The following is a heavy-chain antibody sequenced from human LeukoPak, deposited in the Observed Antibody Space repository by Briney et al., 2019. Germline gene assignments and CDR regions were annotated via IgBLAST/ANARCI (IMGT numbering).Heavy chain of an antibody. Sequence: PSETLSLTCTVSGGSISSGLYYWGWIRQPPGKGLEWIASMHYSGSTYYNPSLKSRVTISEDTSKNQLSLNLRFVTAADTAVYYCARLGYCSSTSCYFDHWGQGTLVTVSS. V-gene: IGHV4-39*07. CDR2: MHYSGST. CDR3: ARLGYCSSTSCYFDH. D-gene: IGHD2-2*01. J-gene: IGHJ4*02. CDR1: GGSISSGLYY.